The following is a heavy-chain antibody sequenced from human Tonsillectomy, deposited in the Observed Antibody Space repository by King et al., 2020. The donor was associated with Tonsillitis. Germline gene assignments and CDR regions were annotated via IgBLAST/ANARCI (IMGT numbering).Heavy chain of an antibody. CDR2: ISGSGAST. CDR1: GFTFSSYA. J-gene: IGHJ4*02. V-gene: IGHV3-23*04. Sequence: VQLVESGGGLVQPGGSLRLSCAASGFTFSSYAMSWVRQAPGKGLEWVSTISGSGASTYYADSVKGRFTISRDNSKNTVYLQMNSLRAEDTAVYYGATGNGRQLGYFDYWGQGTLVTVSS. CDR3: ATGNGRQLGYFDY. D-gene: IGHD6-13*01.